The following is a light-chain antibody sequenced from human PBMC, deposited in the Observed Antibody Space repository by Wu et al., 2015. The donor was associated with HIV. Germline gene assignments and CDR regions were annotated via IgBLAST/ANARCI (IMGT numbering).Light chain of an antibody. J-gene: IGKJ1*01. Sequence: EIVLTQSPGTLSLSPGERATLSCRASQSVSSSYFAWYQQKPGQAPRLLIYGASRRATGIPDRFSGSGSGADFTLIISRLEPEDFAVYYCQQYGSSPWTFGQGTRVEI. CDR3: QQYGSSPWT. V-gene: IGKV3-20*01. CDR2: GAS. CDR1: QSVSSSY.